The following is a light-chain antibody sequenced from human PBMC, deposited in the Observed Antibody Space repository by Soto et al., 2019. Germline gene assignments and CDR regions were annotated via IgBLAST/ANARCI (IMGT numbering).Light chain of an antibody. J-gene: IGLJ1*01. Sequence: QSVLTQPPSVSGSPGQSVTISCTGTSSDVGYYNRVSWYQQPPGTAPKLLIYEVSNRPSGVPDRFSGSKSGNTASPTISGLQAEDEADYYCSLYTSSTFYVFGTGTKV. CDR2: EVS. V-gene: IGLV2-18*01. CDR3: SLYTSSTFYV. CDR1: SSDVGYYNR.